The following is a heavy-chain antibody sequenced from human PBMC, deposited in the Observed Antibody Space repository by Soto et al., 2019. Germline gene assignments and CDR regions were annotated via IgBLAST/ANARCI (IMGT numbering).Heavy chain of an antibody. CDR1: GGTFSSYA. CDR2: IIPIFGTA. J-gene: IGHJ4*02. V-gene: IGHV1-69*13. D-gene: IGHD3-22*01. CDR3: ARRHYYDSSGYPYLYYFDY. Sequence: SVKVSCKASGGTFSSYAISWVRQAPGQGLEWMGGIIPIFGTANYAQKFQGRVTITADESTSTAYMELSSLRSEDTAVYYCARRHYYDSSGYPYLYYFDYWGQGTLVTVSS.